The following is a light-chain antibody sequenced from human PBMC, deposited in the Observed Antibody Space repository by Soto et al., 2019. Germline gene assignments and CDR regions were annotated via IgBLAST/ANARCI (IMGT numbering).Light chain of an antibody. Sequence: QYVLTQSPSASASLGASVKLTCTLSSGHSSYAIAWHQQQPEKGPRYLMKLNSDGSHSKGDGIPDRFSGSSSGAERYLTISSLQSEDEADYYCQTWGTDIVVFGGGTKLTVL. J-gene: IGLJ2*01. CDR2: LNSDGSH. V-gene: IGLV4-69*01. CDR3: QTWGTDIVV. CDR1: SGHSSYA.